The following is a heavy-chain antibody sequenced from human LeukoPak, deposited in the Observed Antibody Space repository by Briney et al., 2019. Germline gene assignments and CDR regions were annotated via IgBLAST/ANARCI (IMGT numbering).Heavy chain of an antibody. CDR3: ARGGYYYDSSGRLAAFDI. V-gene: IGHV4-59*01. CDR2: VYYSGST. CDR1: GGSISSYY. J-gene: IGHJ3*02. Sequence: PSETLSLTCTVSGGSISSYYWSWIRQPPGKGLEWIGYVYYSGSTNYNPSLKSRVTISVDTSKNHFSLKLTSVTAADTAVYYCARGGYYYDSSGRLAAFDIWDQGTMVTVSS. D-gene: IGHD3-22*01.